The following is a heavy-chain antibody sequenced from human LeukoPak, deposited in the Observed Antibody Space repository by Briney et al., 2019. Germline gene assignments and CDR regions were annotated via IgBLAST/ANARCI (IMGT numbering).Heavy chain of an antibody. V-gene: IGHV3-7*05. CDR2: IKEDGSEK. J-gene: IGHJ4*02. CDR3: ATSTYYYDS. CDR1: GFTFSNFG. Sequence: PGGSLRLSCAASGFTFSNFGMNWVRQAPGKGLEWVANIKEDGSEKYYVDSVKGRFTISRDNAKNSLYLQMNSLRAEDTAVYYCATSTYYYDSWGQGTLVTVSS.